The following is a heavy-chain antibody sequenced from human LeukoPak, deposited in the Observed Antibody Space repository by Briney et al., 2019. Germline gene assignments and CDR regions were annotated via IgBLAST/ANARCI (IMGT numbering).Heavy chain of an antibody. CDR2: INSDGSST. V-gene: IGHV3-74*01. J-gene: IGHJ4*02. CDR3: ARGPIIRGVTPSDY. Sequence: GGSLRLSCAASGFTFSSYWMHWVHQAPGKGLVWVSRINSDGSSTNYADSVKGRFTISRDNARNTLYLQMNSLRVEDTAVYYCARGPIIRGVTPSDYWGQGTLVTVSS. D-gene: IGHD4-23*01. CDR1: GFTFSSYW.